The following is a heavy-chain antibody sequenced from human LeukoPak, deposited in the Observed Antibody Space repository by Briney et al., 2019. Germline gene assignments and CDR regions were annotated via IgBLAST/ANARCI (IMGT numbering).Heavy chain of an antibody. CDR1: GFTFSDYW. V-gene: IGHV3-7*01. D-gene: IGHD2-15*01. J-gene: IGHJ4*02. CDR3: ARGAGWSIDY. Sequence: GGSLRLSCAASGFTFSDYWMNWVRQAPGKGREWVAILKQEGSEILYVDSVKGRFTISRDNAKNSLYLRMHSPRAEDTDVYYCARGAGWSIDYWGQGTLVTVSS. CDR2: LKQEGSEI.